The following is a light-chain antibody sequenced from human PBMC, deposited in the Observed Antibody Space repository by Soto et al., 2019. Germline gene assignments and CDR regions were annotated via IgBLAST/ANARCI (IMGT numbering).Light chain of an antibody. CDR2: AAS. CDR1: QGISSY. J-gene: IGKJ2*01. V-gene: IGKV1-8*01. Sequence: AIRMTQSPSSLSASTGDRVTITCLASQGISSYLAWYQQKPGKAPKLLIYAASTLQSGVPSRFSGSGSGTDFTLTISCLQSEDFATYYCQQYYSYLMYTFGQGTKLEIK. CDR3: QQYYSYLMYT.